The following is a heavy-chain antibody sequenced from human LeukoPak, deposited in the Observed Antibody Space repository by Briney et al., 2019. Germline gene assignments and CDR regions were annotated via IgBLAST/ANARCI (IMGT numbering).Heavy chain of an antibody. Sequence: SVKVSCKGSGGTFSSYAISWVRQAPGQGLEWMGGIIPIFGTANYAQKFQGRVTITADESTSTAYMELSSLRSEDTAVYYCARTLTMIFPGGFDYWGQGTLVTVSS. V-gene: IGHV1-69*13. CDR2: IIPIFGTA. CDR3: ARTLTMIFPGGFDY. CDR1: GGTFSSYA. J-gene: IGHJ4*02. D-gene: IGHD3-22*01.